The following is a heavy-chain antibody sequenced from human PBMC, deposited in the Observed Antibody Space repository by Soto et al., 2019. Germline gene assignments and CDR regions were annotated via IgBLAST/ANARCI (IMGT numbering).Heavy chain of an antibody. CDR2: INHSGST. J-gene: IGHJ4*02. V-gene: IGHV4-34*01. CDR3: ARGGLRGLFDY. D-gene: IGHD3-16*01. CDR1: GGSFSGYY. Sequence: SETLSLTCAVYGGSFSGYYWSWIRQPPGKGLEWIGEINHSGSTNYNPSLKSRVTISVDTSKNQFSLKLSSVTAADTAVYYCARGGLRGLFDYWGQGTLVTVSS.